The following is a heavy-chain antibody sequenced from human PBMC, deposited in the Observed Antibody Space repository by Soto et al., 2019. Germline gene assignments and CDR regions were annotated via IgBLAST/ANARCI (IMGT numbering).Heavy chain of an antibody. Sequence: EVQLLESGDGFIQPGGSLRLSCAASGFTFGSYAMSWVRQAPGKGLEWVASTSASGGTTYYADSVKGRFTISRDNSKNMLYLEMNRLRAEDTAVYYCAKAKYSPSWWAVDYWGQGTLVTVSS. D-gene: IGHD6-13*01. CDR2: TSASGGTT. CDR3: AKAKYSPSWWAVDY. V-gene: IGHV3-23*01. CDR1: GFTFGSYA. J-gene: IGHJ4*02.